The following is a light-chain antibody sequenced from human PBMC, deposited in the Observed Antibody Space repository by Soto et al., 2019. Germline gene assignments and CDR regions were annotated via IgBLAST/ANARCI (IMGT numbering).Light chain of an antibody. CDR2: KAS. J-gene: IGKJ4*01. CDR1: QSISTW. CDR3: QQYNTYPHT. Sequence: DVQMTQSPSTLSASVGDRVTITCRASQSISTWLAWYQQKPGKAPKLLIYKASSLESGVPSRFSGSGSGTEFTLTISSLQPDDFATYDCQQYNTYPHTFGGGTTVEIK. V-gene: IGKV1-5*03.